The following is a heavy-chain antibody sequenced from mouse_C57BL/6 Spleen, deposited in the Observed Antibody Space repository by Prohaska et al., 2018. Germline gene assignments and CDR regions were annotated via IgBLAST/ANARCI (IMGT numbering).Heavy chain of an antibody. CDR2: IYPGSGNT. CDR3: ARTQLRKSYFDY. V-gene: IGHV1-76*01. Sequence: QGLEWIARIYPGSGNTYYNEKFKGKATLTAEKSSSTAYMQLSSLTSEDSAVYFCARTQLRKSYFDYWGQGTTLTVSS. D-gene: IGHD3-2*02. J-gene: IGHJ2*01.